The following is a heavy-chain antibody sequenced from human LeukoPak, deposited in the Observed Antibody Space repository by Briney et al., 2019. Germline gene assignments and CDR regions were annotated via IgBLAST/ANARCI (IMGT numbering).Heavy chain of an antibody. J-gene: IGHJ4*02. Sequence: GGSLRLSCAASGFTFSSYAMHWVRQAPGKGLEWVGVISYDGSNKYYADSVKGRLTISRDNSKNTLYLQMNSLRAEDTAVYYCARDLADSSGWYYFDYWGQGTLVTVSS. CDR2: ISYDGSNK. V-gene: IGHV3-30*04. CDR3: ARDLADSSGWYYFDY. D-gene: IGHD6-19*01. CDR1: GFTFSSYA.